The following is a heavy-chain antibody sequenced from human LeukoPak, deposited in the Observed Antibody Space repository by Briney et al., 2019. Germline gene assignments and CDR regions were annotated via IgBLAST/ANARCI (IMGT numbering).Heavy chain of an antibody. Sequence: QAGGSLRLSCAASGFTFGSYWMTWVRQAPGKGLEWVANIKEDGSQKYYVDSVKGRFSISRDNAKNSLYLQMNSLRAEDTAVYYCVRGSGYFLFDYWGQGSLVTVSS. CDR1: GFTFGSYW. V-gene: IGHV3-7*03. CDR3: VRGSGYFLFDY. J-gene: IGHJ4*02. CDR2: IKEDGSQK. D-gene: IGHD3-22*01.